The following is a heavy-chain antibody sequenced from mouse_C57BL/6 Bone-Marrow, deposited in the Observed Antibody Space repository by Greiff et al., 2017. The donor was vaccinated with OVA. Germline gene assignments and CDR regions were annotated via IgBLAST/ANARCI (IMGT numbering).Heavy chain of an antibody. V-gene: IGHV1-81*01. Sequence: VQRVESGAELARPGASVKLSCKASGYTFTSYGISWVKQRTGQGLEWIGEIYPRSGNTYYNEKFKGKATLTADKSSSTAYMELRSLTSEDSAVYFCARKGYSNLFAYWGQGTLVTVSA. J-gene: IGHJ3*01. CDR1: GYTFTSYG. D-gene: IGHD2-5*01. CDR2: IYPRSGNT. CDR3: ARKGYSNLFAY.